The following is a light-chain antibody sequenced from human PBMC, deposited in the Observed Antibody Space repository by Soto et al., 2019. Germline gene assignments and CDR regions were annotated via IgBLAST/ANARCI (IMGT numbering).Light chain of an antibody. Sequence: IVLTQSLLSLPVTPGQQASFSCRSRQTLLRINGYNYVEWYLQKPGQSPQLLIYLGSKRASGVPDRFSGRGSGTDFTLKISRVEAEDVGVYYCMQALQTLTFGQGTRLEIK. V-gene: IGKV2-28*01. CDR2: LGS. CDR1: QTLLRINGYNY. CDR3: MQALQTLT. J-gene: IGKJ5*01.